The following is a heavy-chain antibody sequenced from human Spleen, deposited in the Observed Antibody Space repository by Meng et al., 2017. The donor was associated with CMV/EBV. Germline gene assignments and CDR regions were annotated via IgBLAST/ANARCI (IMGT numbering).Heavy chain of an antibody. CDR3: VRDRGYVRQRHFNY. J-gene: IGHJ4*02. CDR2: IYYGGST. V-gene: IGHV4-59*01. CDR1: GGSINTYY. D-gene: IGHD6-25*01. Sequence: IVSGGSINTYYWSWIRQPPGKGLEWIGHIYYGGSTNYNPSLKSRVTLSTDTSKNQFSLKLSSVTAADTAVYYCVRDRGYVRQRHFNYWGQGTLVTVSS.